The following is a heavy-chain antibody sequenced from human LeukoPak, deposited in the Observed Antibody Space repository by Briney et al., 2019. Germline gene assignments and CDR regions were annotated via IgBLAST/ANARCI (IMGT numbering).Heavy chain of an antibody. J-gene: IGHJ6*03. CDR1: GYTFTSYY. CDR2: INPSGGST. D-gene: IGHD6-13*01. CDR3: ARDLKFSSHVTLYYYYMDV. Sequence: ASVKVSCKASGYTFTSYYMHWVRQAPGQGLEWMGIINPSGGSTSYAQKFQGRVTMTRDMSTSTVYMELSSLRSEDTAVYYCARDLKFSSHVTLYYYYMDVWGKGTTVTVSS. V-gene: IGHV1-46*01.